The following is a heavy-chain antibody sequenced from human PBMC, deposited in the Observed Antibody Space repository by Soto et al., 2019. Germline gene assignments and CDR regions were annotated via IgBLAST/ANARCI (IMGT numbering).Heavy chain of an antibody. CDR3: AADEFGAYCGGDCYDY. J-gene: IGHJ4*02. D-gene: IGHD2-21*01. V-gene: IGHV1-58*01. CDR2: IVVGSGNT. CDR1: GFTFTSSA. Sequence: SVKVSCKASGFTFTSSAVQWVRQARGQRLEWIGWIVVGSGNTNYAQKFQERVTITRDMSTSTAYMELSSLRSEDTSVYYCAADEFGAYCGGDCYDYWGQGTLVTVSS.